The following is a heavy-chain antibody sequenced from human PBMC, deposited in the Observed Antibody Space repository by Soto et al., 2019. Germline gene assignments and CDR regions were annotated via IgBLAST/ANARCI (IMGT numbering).Heavy chain of an antibody. CDR1: GYTFTTYA. V-gene: IGHV1-3*01. CDR2: INAGNGNT. D-gene: IGHD2-15*01. J-gene: IGHJ4*02. CDR3: ARGCSGGICYVFDY. Sequence: SVKVSCKASGYTFTTYAMHWVRQAPGQRLEWMGWINAGNGNTKYSQKFQGRVTITRDTSASTAYMELSSLRSEDTAVYFCARGCSGGICYVFDYWGQGTLVTVSS.